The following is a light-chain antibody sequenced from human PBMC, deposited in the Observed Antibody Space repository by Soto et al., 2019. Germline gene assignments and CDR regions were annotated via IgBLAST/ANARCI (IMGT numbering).Light chain of an antibody. J-gene: IGKJ2*01. CDR3: QQSYSTPYT. CDR2: TAS. Sequence: DIQMTLSPSSLSASVGDRVTITCRASQSITTFLNWYQQKPGEAPKLLIFTASTLQSGVPSRFSGSGSGTDFTLTISGLQPADFASYFCQQSYSTPYTFGQGTKLES. CDR1: QSITTF. V-gene: IGKV1-39*01.